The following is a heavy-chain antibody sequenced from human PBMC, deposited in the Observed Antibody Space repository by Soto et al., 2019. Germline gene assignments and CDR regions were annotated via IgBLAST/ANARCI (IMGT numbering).Heavy chain of an antibody. Sequence: SETLSLTCAVSGGSISSSNWWSWVRQPPGKGLEWIGEIYHSGSTNYNPSLKSRVTISVDKSKSQFSLKLSSATAADTAVYYCARAIAARVRYFDYWGQGTLVTVS. CDR3: ARAIAARVRYFDY. V-gene: IGHV4-4*02. D-gene: IGHD6-6*01. J-gene: IGHJ4*02. CDR1: GGSISSSNW. CDR2: IYHSGST.